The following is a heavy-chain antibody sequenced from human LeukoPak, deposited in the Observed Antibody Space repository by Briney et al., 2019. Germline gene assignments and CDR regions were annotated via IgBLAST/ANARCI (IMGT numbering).Heavy chain of an antibody. J-gene: IGHJ4*02. D-gene: IGHD5-24*01. Sequence: SETLSLTCAVHGGSFSGYYWSWIRQPPGKGLGLVGEINHSGTTNYNPSLKSRVTISVDTSKSQFSLTVTSVTAADAGVYFCARQRSAGNWEMEWGEGSLVTVPS. V-gene: IGHV4-34*01. CDR2: INHSGTT. CDR3: ARQRSAGNWEME. CDR1: GGSFSGYY.